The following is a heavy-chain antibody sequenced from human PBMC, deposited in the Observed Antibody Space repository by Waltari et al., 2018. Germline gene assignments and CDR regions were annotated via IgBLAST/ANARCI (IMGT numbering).Heavy chain of an antibody. Sequence: QVQLQESGPGLVKPSETLSLTCTVSGGSISSHYWSWIRQPPGKGLEWIGYIYYSGSTNDNPSLKSRVTISVDTSKNQFSLKLSSVTAADTAVYYCARVDDWGWYFDYWGQGTLVTVSS. CDR3: ARVDDWGWYFDY. CDR1: GGSISSHY. V-gene: IGHV4-59*11. CDR2: IYYSGST. J-gene: IGHJ4*02. D-gene: IGHD2-8*02.